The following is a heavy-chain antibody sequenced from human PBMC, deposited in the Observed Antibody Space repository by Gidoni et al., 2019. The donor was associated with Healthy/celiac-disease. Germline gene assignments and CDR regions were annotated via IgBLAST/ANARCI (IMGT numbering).Heavy chain of an antibody. CDR2: IGTAGDT. V-gene: IGHV3-13*04. CDR1: GFTFSSYD. CDR3: ARGHSSGWYGHGMDV. Sequence: EVQLVESGGGLVQPGGSLRLSCAASGFTFSSYDMHWVRQATGKGLEWVSAIGTAGDTYYPGSVKGRFTISRENAKNSLYLQMNSLRAGDTAVYYCARGHSSGWYGHGMDVWGQGTTVTVSS. D-gene: IGHD6-19*01. J-gene: IGHJ6*02.